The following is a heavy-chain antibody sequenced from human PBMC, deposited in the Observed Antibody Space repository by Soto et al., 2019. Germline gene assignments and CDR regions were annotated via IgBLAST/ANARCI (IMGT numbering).Heavy chain of an antibody. CDR3: AKGIYSGYGPFDY. V-gene: IGHV3-23*01. D-gene: IGHD5-12*01. Sequence: EVQLLESGGGLVQPGGSLRLSCVASGCTFRSYAMSWVRQAPGKGLEWVSAISGSGGSTYYADSVKGRFTISRDNSKNTLYLQVNSLRAEDTAVYYCAKGIYSGYGPFDYWGQGTLVSVSS. J-gene: IGHJ4*02. CDR2: ISGSGGST. CDR1: GCTFRSYA.